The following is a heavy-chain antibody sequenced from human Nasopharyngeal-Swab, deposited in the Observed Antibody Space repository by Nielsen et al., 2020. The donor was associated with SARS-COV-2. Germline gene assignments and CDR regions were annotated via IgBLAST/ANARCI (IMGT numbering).Heavy chain of an antibody. D-gene: IGHD6-19*01. Sequence: GSLRLSCAASGFTFSSYAMHWVRQAPGKGLEWVAVISYDGSNKYYADSVKGRFTISRDNSKNTLYVQMNSLRAEDTAVYYCARDRESVAGPFDYWGQGTLVTVSS. V-gene: IGHV3-30-3*01. CDR2: ISYDGSNK. J-gene: IGHJ4*02. CDR3: ARDRESVAGPFDY. CDR1: GFTFSSYA.